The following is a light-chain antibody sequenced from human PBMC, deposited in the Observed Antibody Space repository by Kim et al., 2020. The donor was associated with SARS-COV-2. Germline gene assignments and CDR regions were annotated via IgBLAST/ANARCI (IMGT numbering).Light chain of an antibody. Sequence: SSELTQDPAVSVALGQTVRIPCQGDSLRSYYATWYQQKPGKAPILVIYGKNNRPSGIPDRFSGSSSGNTASLTITGTQAGAEADYYCNSRERTDTVVFGG. J-gene: IGLJ2*01. CDR3: NSRERTDTVV. CDR1: SLRSYY. CDR2: GKN. V-gene: IGLV3-19*01.